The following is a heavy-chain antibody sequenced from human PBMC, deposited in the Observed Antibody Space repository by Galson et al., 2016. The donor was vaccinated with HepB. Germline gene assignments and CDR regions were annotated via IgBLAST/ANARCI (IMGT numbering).Heavy chain of an antibody. CDR3: VRGDDYSALGY. CDR2: ISRGENII. CDR1: EFTFSSYV. V-gene: IGHV3-74*01. Sequence: SLRLSCAASEFTFSSYVMSWVRQPPGKGLVWVSRISRGENIITYADSVKGRFTISRDSARNSLYLQMNSLRAEDTAVYYCVRGDDYSALGYWGQGTLVTVSS. D-gene: IGHD5-12*01. J-gene: IGHJ4*02.